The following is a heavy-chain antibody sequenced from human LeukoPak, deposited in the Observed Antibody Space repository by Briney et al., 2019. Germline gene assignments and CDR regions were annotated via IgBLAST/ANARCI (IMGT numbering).Heavy chain of an antibody. CDR1: GYSISSGYY. CDR2: IYHSGSA. J-gene: IGHJ6*02. D-gene: IGHD4-17*01. CDR3: ARVLMTTVTPLPYLRYYYYGMDV. V-gene: IGHV4-38-2*02. Sequence: SETLSLTCTVSGYSISSGYYWGWIRQPPGKGLDWIGSIYHSGSAYYNPSLKSRVTISVDTSKNRFSLKLSSVTAADTAVYYCARVLMTTVTPLPYLRYYYYGMDVWGQGTTVTVSS.